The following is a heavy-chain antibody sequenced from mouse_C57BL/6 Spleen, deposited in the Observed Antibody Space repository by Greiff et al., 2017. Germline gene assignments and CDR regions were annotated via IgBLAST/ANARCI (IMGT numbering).Heavy chain of an antibody. CDR2: INPNNGGT. J-gene: IGHJ1*03. D-gene: IGHD1-1*01. CDR1: GYTFTDYN. CDR3: ARARDYYGSSYGYCDV. V-gene: IGHV1-18*01. Sequence: VQLQQSGPELVKPGASVKIPCKASGYTFTDYNMDWVKQSHGKSLEWIGDINPNNGGTIYNQKFKGKATLTVDKSSSTAYMELRSLTSEDTAVYYCARARDYYGSSYGYCDVWGTGTTVTVSS.